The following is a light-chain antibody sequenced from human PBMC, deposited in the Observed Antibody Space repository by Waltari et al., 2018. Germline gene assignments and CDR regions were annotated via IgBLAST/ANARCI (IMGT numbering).Light chain of an antibody. V-gene: IGLV2-23*02. CDR3: CSYAGASTHVV. CDR1: SRHVGSYNL. CDR2: EVT. Sequence: QSALTQPASVSGSPGPSITIPCTGPSRHVGSYNLFSWYQQHPGKAPKLMIYEVTKRPSGVSNRFSGSKSGNTASLTISGLQAEDESDYYCCSYAGASTHVVFGGGTKVTVL. J-gene: IGLJ2*01.